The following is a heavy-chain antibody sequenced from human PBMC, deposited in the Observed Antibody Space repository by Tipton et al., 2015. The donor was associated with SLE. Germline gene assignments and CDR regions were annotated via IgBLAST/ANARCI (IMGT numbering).Heavy chain of an antibody. CDR1: GFTFSDYY. J-gene: IGHJ3*02. D-gene: IGHD1-14*01. CDR2: ISSSSSYT. Sequence: SLRLSCAASGFTFSDYYMSWIRQAPGKGLEWVSYISSSSSYTNYADSVKGRFTISRDNAKNSLYLQMNSLRAEDTAVYYCARDHGPDGAFDIWGQGTMVTVSS. V-gene: IGHV3-11*05. CDR3: ARDHGPDGAFDI.